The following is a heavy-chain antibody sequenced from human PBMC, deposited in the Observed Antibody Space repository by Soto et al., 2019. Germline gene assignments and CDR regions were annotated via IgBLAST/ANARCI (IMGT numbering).Heavy chain of an antibody. CDR1: GFPFSSYS. J-gene: IGHJ2*01. CDR2: ISSSSSTI. CDR3: ARADCSGGSCYWYFDL. V-gene: IGHV3-48*01. Sequence: GGPLRLSSAASGFPFSSYSMNWVRPAPGKGLEWVSYISSSSSTIYYADSVKGRFTISRDNAKDSLYLQMNSLRAEDTAVYYCARADCSGGSCYWYFDLWGRGTLVTVSS. D-gene: IGHD2-15*01.